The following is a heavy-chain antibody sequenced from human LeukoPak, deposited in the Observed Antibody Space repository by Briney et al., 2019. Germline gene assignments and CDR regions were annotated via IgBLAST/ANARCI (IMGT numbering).Heavy chain of an antibody. J-gene: IGHJ5*02. D-gene: IGHD4-11*01. CDR1: GGTFSSYA. CDR3: ARGVQYPNNWFDP. Sequence: GASVKVSCKASGGTFSSYAISWVRQAPGQGLEWMGGIIPIFGTANYAQKFQGRVTITADESTSTAYMELSSPRSEDTAVYYCARGVQYPNNWFDPWGQGNLVTVSS. V-gene: IGHV1-69*13. CDR2: IIPIFGTA.